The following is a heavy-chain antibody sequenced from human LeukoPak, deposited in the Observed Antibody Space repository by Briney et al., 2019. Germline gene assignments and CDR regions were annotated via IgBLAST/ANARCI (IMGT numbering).Heavy chain of an antibody. D-gene: IGHD2-15*01. CDR2: INPSGGST. CDR3: ARVHCSGGSCYPSRYFQH. J-gene: IGHJ1*01. CDR1: GYTFTSYY. V-gene: IGHV1-46*01. Sequence: ASVKVSCKASGYTFTSYYMHWVRQAPGQGLEWMGIINPSGGSTSYAQKFQGRVTMTTDTSTSTAYMELRSLRSDDTAVYYCARVHCSGGSCYPSRYFQHWGQGTLVTVSS.